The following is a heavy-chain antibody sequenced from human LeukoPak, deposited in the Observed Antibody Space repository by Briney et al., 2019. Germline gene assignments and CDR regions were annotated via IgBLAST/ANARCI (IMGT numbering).Heavy chain of an antibody. D-gene: IGHD3-16*01. CDR1: GYTFTDYY. J-gene: IGHJ4*02. CDR2: IYPSSGAT. Sequence: GASVKVSCKASGYTFTDYYIHWVRQAPGQGLEWMGWIYPSSGATNYAQKFQGRVTLTRDTSISTAYMELSRLRSDDTAVYYCASQPSFGHLLSGFHFDYWGQGTLVTVSS. CDR3: ASQPSFGHLLSGFHFDY. V-gene: IGHV1-2*02.